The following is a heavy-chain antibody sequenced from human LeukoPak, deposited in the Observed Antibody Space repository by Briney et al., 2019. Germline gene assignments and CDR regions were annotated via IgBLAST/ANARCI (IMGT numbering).Heavy chain of an antibody. V-gene: IGHV3-11*01. J-gene: IGHJ4*02. Sequence: GGSLRLSCAASGFTFSDYYMSWIRQAPGKGLEWVSYISSSGSTIYYADSVKGRFTISRDNSKNTLYVQMNSLRVEDTALYYCAKDDSSSSWAGYFDYWGQGTLVTVSS. CDR3: AKDDSSSSWAGYFDY. D-gene: IGHD6-6*01. CDR1: GFTFSDYY. CDR2: ISSSGSTI.